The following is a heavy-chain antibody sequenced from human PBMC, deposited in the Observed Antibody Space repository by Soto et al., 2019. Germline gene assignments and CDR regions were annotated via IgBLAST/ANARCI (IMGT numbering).Heavy chain of an antibody. J-gene: IGHJ4*02. CDR2: ISGDASST. CDR1: GFTFPDYA. V-gene: IGHV3-23*01. CDR3: AKDRITATVGMGY. Sequence: EVQLSESGGGLVQPGGSLRLSCAASGFTFPDYAVSWVRQAAGKGLEWLSAISGDASSTYYADSVKGRFTVSRDNPKNMAYLQMDSLRAEDTAVYYCAKDRITATVGMGYWGQGTLVTVSS. D-gene: IGHD3-16*01.